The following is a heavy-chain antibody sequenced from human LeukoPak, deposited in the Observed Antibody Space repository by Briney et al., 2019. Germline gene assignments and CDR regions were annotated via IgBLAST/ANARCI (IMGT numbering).Heavy chain of an antibody. J-gene: IGHJ5*02. V-gene: IGHV1-18*01. D-gene: IGHD3-22*01. CDR2: ISAYNCNT. CDR1: GYTFPSYG. Sequence: ASVKVFCKASGYTFPSYGISWVRQAPGQGLEWMGWISAYNCNTKYAQKLQGRVTMTTDTSTSTAYMELSSLRSEDTAVYYCARKVPNDSSGYYYRGQFGPWGQGTLVTVSS. CDR3: ARKVPNDSSGYYYRGQFGP.